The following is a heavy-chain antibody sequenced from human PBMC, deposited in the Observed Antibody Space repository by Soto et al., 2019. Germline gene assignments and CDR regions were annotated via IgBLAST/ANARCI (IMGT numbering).Heavy chain of an antibody. V-gene: IGHV3-23*01. CDR1: GFTFSSYA. J-gene: IGHJ6*02. CDR2: ISGSGGST. D-gene: IGHD6-19*01. CDR3: AKHFPMVRGLAVAGNRGYYYYGMDV. Sequence: GGSLRLSCAAYGFTFSSYAMSWVRQAPGKGQEWVSAISGSGGSTYYADSVKGRFTISRDNSKNTLYLQMNSLRAEDTAVYYCAKHFPMVRGLAVAGNRGYYYYGMDVWGQGTTVTVSS.